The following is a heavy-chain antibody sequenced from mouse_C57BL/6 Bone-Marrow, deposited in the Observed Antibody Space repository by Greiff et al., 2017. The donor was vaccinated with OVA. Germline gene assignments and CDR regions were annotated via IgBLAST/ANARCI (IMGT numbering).Heavy chain of an antibody. CDR3: EPLNYGSSPFAY. J-gene: IGHJ3*01. CDR1: GFTFSSYG. Sequence: EVHLVESGGDLVKPGGSLKLSCAASGFTFSSYGMSWVRQTPDKRLEWVATISSGGSYTYYPDSVKGRFTISRDNAKNTLYLQMSSLKSEDTAMYYCEPLNYGSSPFAYWGQGTLVTVSA. D-gene: IGHD1-1*01. CDR2: ISSGGSYT. V-gene: IGHV5-6*01.